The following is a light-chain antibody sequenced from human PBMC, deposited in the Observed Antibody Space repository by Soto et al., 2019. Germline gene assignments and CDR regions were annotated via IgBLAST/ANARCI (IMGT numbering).Light chain of an antibody. CDR3: QQYGSSPLT. CDR2: GAT. Sequence: EIVLTQSPGTLSLSPGDRATLSCRASQSVSFSYLAGYQQKAGQAPRLLIYGATSRATGIPDRFSGSESGTDFTLTISRLEPEDFAVYYCQQYGSSPLTFGGGTKVEIK. CDR1: QSVSFSY. V-gene: IGKV3-20*01. J-gene: IGKJ4*01.